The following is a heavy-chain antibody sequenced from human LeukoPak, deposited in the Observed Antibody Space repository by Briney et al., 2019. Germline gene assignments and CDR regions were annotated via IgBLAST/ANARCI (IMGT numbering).Heavy chain of an antibody. CDR2: IRYDGSNK. V-gene: IGHV3-30*02. D-gene: IGHD3-22*01. CDR1: GFTFSSYG. Sequence: GGSLSLSCAASGFTFSSYGLYWDRQAPGKGLEWVAFIRYDGSNKYYGDSVKGRFTISRDNSKNTLYLQMNSLRGEDTAVYYCAKDRDSSGYYYGGLDSWGQGALVTVSS. J-gene: IGHJ4*02. CDR3: AKDRDSSGYYYGGLDS.